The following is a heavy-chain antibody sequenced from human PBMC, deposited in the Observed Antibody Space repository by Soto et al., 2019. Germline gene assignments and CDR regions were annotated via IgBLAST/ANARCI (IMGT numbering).Heavy chain of an antibody. J-gene: IGHJ4*02. CDR1: GGSISSSSYY. CDR2: IYYSGTT. V-gene: IGHV4-39*01. D-gene: IGHD2-15*01. Sequence: ETLSLTCTVSGGSISSSSYYWGWIRQTPGKGLEWIGSIYYSGTTNYNPSLKSRVSISVDTSKNQFSLRLSSVTAVDTAIYYCARLRGYCSGGSCYHFDCWGQGTLVTVSS. CDR3: ARLRGYCSGGSCYHFDC.